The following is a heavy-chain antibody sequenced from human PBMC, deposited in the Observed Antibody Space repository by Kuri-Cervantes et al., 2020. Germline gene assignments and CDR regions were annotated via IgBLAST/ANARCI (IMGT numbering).Heavy chain of an antibody. Sequence: GGSLRLSCAASGFSFSNYRMHWVRQAPGKGLVWVSRINRDGSSTSNADSVKGRFTISRDNAKNTLYLQMSSLRAEDTAVYYCAKQFILATYEFDPWGQGTLVTVSS. V-gene: IGHV3-74*01. CDR1: GFSFSNYR. CDR3: AKQFILATYEFDP. J-gene: IGHJ5*02. D-gene: IGHD5-12*01. CDR2: INRDGSST.